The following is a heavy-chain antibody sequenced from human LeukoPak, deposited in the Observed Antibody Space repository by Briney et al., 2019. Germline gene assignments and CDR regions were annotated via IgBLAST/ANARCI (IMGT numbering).Heavy chain of an antibody. Sequence: PSETLSLTCTVSGGSISSYYWSWIRQPPGKGLEWIGYIYYSGSTNYNPSLKSRATISVDTSKNQFSLKLSSVTAADTAVYYCAREVKGATYSDYFDYWGQGTLVTVSS. CDR1: GGSISSYY. D-gene: IGHD1-26*01. CDR3: AREVKGATYSDYFDY. CDR2: IYYSGST. J-gene: IGHJ4*02. V-gene: IGHV4-59*01.